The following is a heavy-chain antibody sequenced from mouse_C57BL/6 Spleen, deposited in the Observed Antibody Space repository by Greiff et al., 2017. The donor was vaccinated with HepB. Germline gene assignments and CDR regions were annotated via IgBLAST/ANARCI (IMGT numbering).Heavy chain of an antibody. J-gene: IGHJ2*01. CDR1: GYTFTSYW. CDR2: IDPSDSYT. CDR3: ARSDGSSYY. Sequence: QVQLQQPGAELVMPGASVKLSCKASGYTFTSYWMHWVKLRPGQGLEWIGEIDPSDSYTNYNQKFKGKSTLTVDKSSSTAYMQLSSLTSEDSAVYYCARSDGSSYYWGQGTTLTVSS. V-gene: IGHV1-69*01. D-gene: IGHD1-1*01.